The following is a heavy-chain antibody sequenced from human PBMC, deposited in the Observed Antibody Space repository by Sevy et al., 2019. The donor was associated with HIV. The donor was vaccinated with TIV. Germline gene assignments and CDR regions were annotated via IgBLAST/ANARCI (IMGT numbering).Heavy chain of an antibody. J-gene: IGHJ6*03. D-gene: IGHD6-13*01. CDR3: ARGGHSSSWYSFLNYYYYMDV. CDR2: INSDGSST. V-gene: IGHV3-74*01. Sequence: GGSLRLSCAASGFTFSSYWMHWVRQAPGKGLVWVSRINSDGSSTSYADSVKGRFTISRDNAKNTLYLQMNSLRAEDTAVYYCARGGHSSSWYSFLNYYYYMDVWGKGTTVTVSS. CDR1: GFTFSSYW.